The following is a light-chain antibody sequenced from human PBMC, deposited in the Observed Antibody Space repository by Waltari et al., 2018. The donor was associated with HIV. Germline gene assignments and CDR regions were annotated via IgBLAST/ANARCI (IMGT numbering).Light chain of an antibody. CDR3: GTWDSSLSAGV. CDR2: DNN. J-gene: IGLJ2*01. Sequence: QSVLTQPPSVSAAPGQKVTISCSGSNSNIGNNYVSRYQQLPGTAPKLLIYDNNKRPSGIPDRFSGSKSGTSATLGITGLQTGDEADYYCGTWDSSLSAGVFGGGTKLTVL. V-gene: IGLV1-51*01. CDR1: NSNIGNNY.